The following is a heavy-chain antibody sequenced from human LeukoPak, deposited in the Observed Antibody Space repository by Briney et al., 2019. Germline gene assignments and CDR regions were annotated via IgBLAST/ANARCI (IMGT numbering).Heavy chain of an antibody. J-gene: IGHJ2*01. Sequence: EGSLRLSCAASGFSVSTRYMNWVRQAPGKGLEWVSIIYSGATTYYADSVKGRFTISRDTSKNTVSLQMNSLRAEDTAVYFCARVGDHFHWNLDLWGRGTLVSVSS. D-gene: IGHD3-3*02. CDR2: IYSGATT. CDR1: GFSVSTRY. CDR3: ARVGDHFHWNLDL. V-gene: IGHV3-53*01.